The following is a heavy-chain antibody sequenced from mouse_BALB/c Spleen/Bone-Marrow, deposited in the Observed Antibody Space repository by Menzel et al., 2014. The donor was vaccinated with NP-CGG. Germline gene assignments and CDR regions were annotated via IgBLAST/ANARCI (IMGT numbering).Heavy chain of an antibody. CDR3: ARREPSNWYLDV. CDR2: IDPYNGAT. Sequence: VQLQQSGPELVKPGASVKVSCKASGYAFTSYNMYWVKQSHGKSLEWIGYIDPYNGATSYNQKFKGKATLTVDKSSSTEYMLLISMTSEESAVYYCARREPSNWYLDVWGAGTTVTVSS. V-gene: IGHV1S135*01. CDR1: GYAFTSYN. J-gene: IGHJ1*01.